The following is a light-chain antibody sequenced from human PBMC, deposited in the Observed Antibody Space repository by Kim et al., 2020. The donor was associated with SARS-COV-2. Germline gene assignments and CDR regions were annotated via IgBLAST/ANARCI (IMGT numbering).Light chain of an antibody. CDR1: QSVSSN. Sequence: EIVMTQSPATLSVSPGERATLSCRASQSVSSNLAWYQQKPGQAPRLLIYGASTRATGIPARFSGSGSGTEFTLTISSLQSEDFAVYYCQQYNNWPPRTTFGGGTKLAI. V-gene: IGKV3-15*01. J-gene: IGKJ4*01. CDR2: GAS. CDR3: QQYNNWPPRTT.